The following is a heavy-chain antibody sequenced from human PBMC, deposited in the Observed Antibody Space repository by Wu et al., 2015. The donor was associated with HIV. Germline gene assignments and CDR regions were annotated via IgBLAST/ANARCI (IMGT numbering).Heavy chain of an antibody. CDR2: IIPIFGTA. CDR3: ARDREMATIPVDYYYYGMDV. Sequence: QAQLVQSGAEVKKPGSSVKVSCKASGGTFSSYAISWVRQAPGQGLEWMGRIIPIFGTANYAQKFQGRVTITADESTSTAYMELSSLRSEDTAVYYCARDREMATIPVDYYYYGMDVWGQGTTVTVSS. CDR1: GGTFSSYA. D-gene: IGHD5-24*01. J-gene: IGHJ6*02. V-gene: IGHV1-69*13.